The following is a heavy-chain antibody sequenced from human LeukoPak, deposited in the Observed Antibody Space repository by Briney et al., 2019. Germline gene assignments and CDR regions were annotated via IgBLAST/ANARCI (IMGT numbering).Heavy chain of an antibody. D-gene: IGHD1-7*01. J-gene: IGHJ4*02. CDR3: ARDPSFGTTGHSYFDY. V-gene: IGHV1-18*01. Sequence: ASVKVSCKASGYTFTSYGISWVRQAPGQGLEWMGWISAYNGNTNYAQKLQGRVTMTTDTSTGTAYMELRSLRSDDTAVYYCARDPSFGTTGHSYFDYWGQGTLVTVSS. CDR1: GYTFTSYG. CDR2: ISAYNGNT.